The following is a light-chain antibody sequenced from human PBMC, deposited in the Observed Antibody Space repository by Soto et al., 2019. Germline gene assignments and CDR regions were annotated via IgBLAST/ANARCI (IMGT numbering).Light chain of an antibody. V-gene: IGLV2-14*01. CDR2: EVS. Sequence: QSALTQPASVSGSPGQSITISCTGTSSDVGGYNYVSWHQQHPGKAPKLMIYEVSNRPSGVSNRFSGSKSGNTASLTISGLQAEYEADYYGSSYTSSSTGVVFGGGTKLTVL. CDR3: SSYTSSSTGVV. J-gene: IGLJ2*01. CDR1: SSDVGGYNY.